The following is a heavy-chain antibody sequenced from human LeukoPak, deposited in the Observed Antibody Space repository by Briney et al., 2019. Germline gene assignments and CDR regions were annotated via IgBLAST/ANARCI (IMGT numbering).Heavy chain of an antibody. CDR1: GGSFSGYY. V-gene: IGHV4-34*01. D-gene: IGHD6-19*01. CDR3: ARGFFYSSGCFDY. Sequence: KSSETLSLTCAVYGGSFSGYYWSWIRQPPGKGLEWIGEINHSGSTNYNPSLKSRVTISVDTSKNQSSLKPSSVTGADTAVYYCARGFFYSSGCFDYWGQGTLVTVSS. J-gene: IGHJ4*02. CDR2: INHSGST.